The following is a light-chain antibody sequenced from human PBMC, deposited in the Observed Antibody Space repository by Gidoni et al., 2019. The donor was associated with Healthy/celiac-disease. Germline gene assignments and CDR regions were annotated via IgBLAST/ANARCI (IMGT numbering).Light chain of an antibody. CDR2: LGS. CDR3: MQALQTPVT. CDR1: QSLLHSNGYNY. V-gene: IGKV2-28*01. J-gene: IGKJ3*01. Sequence: DIVMTQSPLSLPVTPGEPASISCRSSQSLLHSNGYNYLDWYLQKPGQSPQLLIYLGSNRASGVPDRLSGSGSGTDFTLKIRRVEAEDVGVYYCMQALQTPVTFGPGTKVDI.